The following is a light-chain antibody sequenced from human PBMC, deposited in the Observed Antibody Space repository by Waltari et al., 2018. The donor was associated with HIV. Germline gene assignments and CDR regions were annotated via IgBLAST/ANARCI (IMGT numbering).Light chain of an antibody. CDR3: AAWDDSLKGVI. J-gene: IGLJ2*01. CDR2: SSD. Sequence: QSVMTQPPSASGTPGQTVTISCSGTYSNIGSNTVNWYQQLPGTAPKLLIYSSDQCPSVVPDRFSGSKSGTSASLAISGLQSEDEADYYCAAWDDSLKGVIFGGGTKLTVL. V-gene: IGLV1-44*01. CDR1: YSNIGSNT.